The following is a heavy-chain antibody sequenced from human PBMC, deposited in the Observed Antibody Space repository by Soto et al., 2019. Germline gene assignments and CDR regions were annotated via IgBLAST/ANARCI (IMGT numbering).Heavy chain of an antibody. CDR2: ISSSSSYI. J-gene: IGHJ5*02. CDR3: ARSRTSIAVAGTGWFDP. D-gene: IGHD6-19*01. Sequence: PGGSLRLSCAASGFTFSSYSMNWVRQAPGKGLEWVSSISSSSSYIYYADSVKGRFTISRDNSKNTLYLQMNSLRAEDTAVYYCARSRTSIAVAGTGWFDPWGQGTLVTVSS. CDR1: GFTFSSYS. V-gene: IGHV3-21*04.